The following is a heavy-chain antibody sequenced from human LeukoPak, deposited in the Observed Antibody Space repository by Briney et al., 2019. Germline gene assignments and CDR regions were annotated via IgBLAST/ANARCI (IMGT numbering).Heavy chain of an antibody. V-gene: IGHV1-8*01. D-gene: IGHD4-23*01. Sequence: ASVKVSCKASGYTFTSYDINWVRQATGQGLEWMGWMNPNSGNTGYAQKFQGRVTMARNTSIGTAYMELSSLRSEDTAVYYCARDYGGEDAFDIWGQGTMVTVSS. CDR2: MNPNSGNT. CDR3: ARDYGGEDAFDI. CDR1: GYTFTSYD. J-gene: IGHJ3*02.